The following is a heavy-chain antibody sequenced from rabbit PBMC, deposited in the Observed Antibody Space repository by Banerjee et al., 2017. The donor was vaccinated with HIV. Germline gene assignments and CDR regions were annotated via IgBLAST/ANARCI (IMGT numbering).Heavy chain of an antibody. CDR3: ARDLAGVIGKGYDL. Sequence: QEQMEESGGDLVKAEGPLTLTCTASGFSFSSRYYMCWVRQAPGKGLEWIACINTSSGNTVYASWAKGRFTISKTSSTKVTLQMTSLTAEDTGAYFCARDLAGVIGKGYDLWGQGTLVTVS. CDR2: INTSSGNT. V-gene: IGHV1S45*01. D-gene: IGHD4-1*01. J-gene: IGHJ4*01. CDR1: GFSFSSRYY.